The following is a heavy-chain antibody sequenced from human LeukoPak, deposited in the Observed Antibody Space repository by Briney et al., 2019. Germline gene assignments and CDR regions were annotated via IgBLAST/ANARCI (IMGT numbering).Heavy chain of an antibody. CDR2: INAGNGNT. D-gene: IGHD2-15*01. V-gene: IGHV1-3*01. CDR1: GYTFTSYA. J-gene: IGHJ5*02. Sequence: GASVKVSCKATGYTFTSYAMHWVRQAPGQRLEWMGWINAGNGNTKYSQKFQGRVTITRDTSASTAYMELSSLRSEDTAVYYCARDSFDNWFDPWGQGTLVTVSS. CDR3: ARDSFDNWFDP.